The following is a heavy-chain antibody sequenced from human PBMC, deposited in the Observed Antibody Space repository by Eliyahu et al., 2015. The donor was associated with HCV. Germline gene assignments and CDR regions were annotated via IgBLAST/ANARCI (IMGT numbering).Heavy chain of an antibody. CDR3: TRHGPEVDI. Sequence: EVQLVESGGGLVQPGGSLKLSCAASGFTFSGXAMHWVRQASGKGLEWVGRIRSKANSYATAYAASVKGRFTISRDDSKNTAYLQMNSLKTEDTAVYYCTRHGPEVDIWGQGTMVTVSS. J-gene: IGHJ3*02. CDR1: GFTFSGXA. CDR2: IRSKANSYAT. V-gene: IGHV3-73*02.